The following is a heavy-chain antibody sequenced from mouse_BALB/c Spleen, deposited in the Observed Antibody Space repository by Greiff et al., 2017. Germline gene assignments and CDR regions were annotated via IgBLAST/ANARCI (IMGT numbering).Heavy chain of an antibody. CDR2: IDPENGNT. D-gene: IGHD1-1*01. CDR3: ARSTVDAMDY. CDR1: GFNIKDYY. V-gene: IGHV14-1*02. J-gene: IGHJ4*01. Sequence: VQLKESGAELVRPGALVKLSCKASGFNIKDYYMHWVKQRPEQGLEWIGWIDPENGNTIYDPKFQGKASITADTSSNTAYLQLSSLTSEDTAVYYCARSTVDAMDYWGQGTSVTVSS.